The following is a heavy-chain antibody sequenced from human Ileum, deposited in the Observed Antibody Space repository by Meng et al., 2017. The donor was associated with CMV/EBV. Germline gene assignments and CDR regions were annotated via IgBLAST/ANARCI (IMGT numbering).Heavy chain of an antibody. V-gene: IGHV4-59*01. Sequence: SETLSLTCPASGDSITRSYVNWIRQPPGKGLEWIGYRYYSETAYYSHSLRGRFIISADTDKNHFSLSLTSVTAADTAVYFCATTVHPVADLTYFDPWGQGTLVTVSS. CDR2: RYYSETA. CDR3: ATTVHPVADLTYFDP. J-gene: IGHJ5*02. CDR1: GDSITRSY.